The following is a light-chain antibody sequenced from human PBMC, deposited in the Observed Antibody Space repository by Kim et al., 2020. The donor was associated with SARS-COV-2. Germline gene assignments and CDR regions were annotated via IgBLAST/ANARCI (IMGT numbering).Light chain of an antibody. CDR3: QQYYNYPLT. CDR1: QGISSY. Sequence: ASTGDRVTITCRASQGISSYLAWYQQKPGTAPKLLIYAASTLQSGVPSRFSGSGSGTDFTLTISCLQSEDFATYYCQQYYNYPLTFGGGTKVDIK. J-gene: IGKJ4*01. CDR2: AAS. V-gene: IGKV1-8*01.